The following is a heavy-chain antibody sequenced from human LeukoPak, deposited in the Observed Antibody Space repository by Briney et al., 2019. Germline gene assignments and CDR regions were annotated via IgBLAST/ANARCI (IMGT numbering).Heavy chain of an antibody. J-gene: IGHJ4*02. CDR1: GYTFTSYD. D-gene: IGHD3-22*01. V-gene: IGHV1-8*03. Sequence: ASVKVSCKASGYTFTSYDINWVRQATGQGLEWMGWMNPNSGNTGYAQKFQGRVTITRNTSISTAYMELSSLRSEDTAVYYCARDQKYYYDSSGYRPGDYWGQGTLVTVSS. CDR3: ARDQKYYYDSSGYRPGDY. CDR2: MNPNSGNT.